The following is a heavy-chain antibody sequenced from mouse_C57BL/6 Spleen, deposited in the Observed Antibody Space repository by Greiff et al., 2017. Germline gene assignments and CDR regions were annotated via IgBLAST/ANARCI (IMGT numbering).Heavy chain of an antibody. CDR1: GYTFTSYW. CDR3: ARGRLLRGYFDV. V-gene: IGHV1-52*01. J-gene: IGHJ1*03. Sequence: QVQLQQPGAELVRPGSSVKLSCKASGYTFTSYWMHWVKQRPIQGLEWIGNIDPSDSETHYNQKFKDKATLTVDKSSSTAYMQLSSLTSEDSAVYYCARGRLLRGYFDVWGTGTTVTVSS. D-gene: IGHD1-1*01. CDR2: IDPSDSET.